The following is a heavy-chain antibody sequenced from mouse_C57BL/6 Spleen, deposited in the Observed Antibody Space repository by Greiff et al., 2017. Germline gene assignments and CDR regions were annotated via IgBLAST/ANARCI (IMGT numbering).Heavy chain of an antibody. CDR1: GFTFSDYG. V-gene: IGHV5-17*01. D-gene: IGHD2-1*01. Sequence: EVHLVESGGGLVKPGGSLKLSCAASGFTFSDYGMHWVRQAPEKGLEWVAYISSGSSTIYYADTVKGRFTISRDNAKNTLFLQMTSLRSEYTAMYYCARTDGNYPYYFDYWGQGTTLTVSS. J-gene: IGHJ2*01. CDR3: ARTDGNYPYYFDY. CDR2: ISSGSSTI.